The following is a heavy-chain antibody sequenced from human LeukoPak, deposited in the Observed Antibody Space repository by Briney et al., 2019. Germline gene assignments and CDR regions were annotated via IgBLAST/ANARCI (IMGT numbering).Heavy chain of an antibody. V-gene: IGHV1-18*01. D-gene: IGHD1-26*01. CDR1: GYTFTSYG. CDR3: ARAPALDLSGSYGYFDY. Sequence: GASVKVSCKASGYTFTSYGISWVRQAPGQGLEWMGWISAYNGNTNYAQKLQGRVTMTTDTSTSTAYMELRSLRSDDTAVYYCARAPALDLSGSYGYFDYWGQGTLVTVSS. CDR2: ISAYNGNT. J-gene: IGHJ4*02.